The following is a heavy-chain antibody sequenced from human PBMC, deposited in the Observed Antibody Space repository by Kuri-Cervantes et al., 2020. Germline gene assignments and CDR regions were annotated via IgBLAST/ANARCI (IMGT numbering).Heavy chain of an antibody. D-gene: IGHD2-2*01. CDR1: GYTFTSYG. Sequence: ASVKVSCKASGYTFTSYGISWVRQATGQGLEWMGWMNPNSGNTGYAQKFQGGVTMTRNTSISTAYMELSRLRSDDTAVYYCARYQLLGSPDYWGQGTLVTVSS. J-gene: IGHJ4*02. CDR3: ARYQLLGSPDY. CDR2: MNPNSGNT. V-gene: IGHV1-8*02.